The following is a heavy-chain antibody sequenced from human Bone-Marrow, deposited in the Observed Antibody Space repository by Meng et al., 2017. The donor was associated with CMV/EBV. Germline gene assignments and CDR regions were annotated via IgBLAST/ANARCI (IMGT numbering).Heavy chain of an antibody. D-gene: IGHD6-13*01. CDR3: ASQSPPSSSIWNAFTI. J-gene: IGHJ3*02. Sequence: GESLKISCEGSGYSFSNYWIGWVRQMPEKGLEWMGIIYPDDSDTRYSPSFEGQVTISVDKSISTAYLQWSSLRASDTAMYYCASQSPPSSSIWNAFTIWGQGTMVTVSS. CDR2: IYPDDSDT. CDR1: GYSFSNYW. V-gene: IGHV5-51*01.